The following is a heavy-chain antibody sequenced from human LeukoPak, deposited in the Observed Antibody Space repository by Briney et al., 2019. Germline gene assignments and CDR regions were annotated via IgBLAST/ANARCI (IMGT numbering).Heavy chain of an antibody. CDR1: GFSFGKYA. D-gene: IGHD3-22*01. CDR3: AKSISLIVVAGGYFDY. J-gene: IGHJ4*02. Sequence: QPGGSLRLSCAASGFSFGKYAMNWVRQAPGKGLEWVSGLSGPGGTTSYADSVKGRFTIPRDNYDNTLYLKMESLRADDTAVYHCAKSISLIVVAGGYFDYWGQGTLVTVSS. V-gene: IGHV3-23*01. CDR2: LSGPGGTT.